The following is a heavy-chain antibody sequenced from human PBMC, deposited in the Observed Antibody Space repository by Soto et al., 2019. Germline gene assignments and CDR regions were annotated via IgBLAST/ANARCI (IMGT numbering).Heavy chain of an antibody. CDR2: ILSDGSNK. CDR1: GFTLSSHA. Sequence: QVQLVESGGGVVQPGRSLRLSCAVSGFTLSSHAMHWVRQAPGKGLEWVALILSDGSNKYYADSVKGRFTTSRDNSKNTLYLQMNSLSVEDPAVYYCARDDEGGSDCDLGYWGQGALVVVSS. V-gene: IGHV3-30-3*01. CDR3: ARDDEGGSDCDLGY. J-gene: IGHJ4*02. D-gene: IGHD1-26*01.